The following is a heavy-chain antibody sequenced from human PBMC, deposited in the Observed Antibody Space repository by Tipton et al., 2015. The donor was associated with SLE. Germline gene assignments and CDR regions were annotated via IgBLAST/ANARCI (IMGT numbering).Heavy chain of an antibody. CDR3: ARDGADGYCSGGSCYPDAFDI. V-gene: IGHV4-31*03. D-gene: IGHD2-15*01. CDR1: GGSISSGGYY. Sequence: TLSLTCTVSGGSISSGGYYWSWIRQHPGKGLEWIGYIYYSGSTYYNPSLKSRVTISVDTSKNQFSLKLSSVTAADTAVYYCARDGADGYCSGGSCYPDAFDIWGQGTMVTVPS. CDR2: IYYSGST. J-gene: IGHJ3*02.